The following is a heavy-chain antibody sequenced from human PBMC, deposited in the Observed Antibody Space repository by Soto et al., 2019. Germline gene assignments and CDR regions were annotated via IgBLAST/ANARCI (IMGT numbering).Heavy chain of an antibody. CDR2: INHSGST. V-gene: IGHV4-34*01. Sequence: SETLSLTCAVYGGSFSGYYWSWIRQPPGKGLEWIGEINHSGSTNYNPSLKSRVTISVDTSKNQFSLKLSSVTAADMAGYYCARGIRGAARTGNYYYGMDVWGQGTTVTVSS. CDR3: ARGIRGAARTGNYYYGMDV. D-gene: IGHD6-6*01. CDR1: GGSFSGYY. J-gene: IGHJ6*02.